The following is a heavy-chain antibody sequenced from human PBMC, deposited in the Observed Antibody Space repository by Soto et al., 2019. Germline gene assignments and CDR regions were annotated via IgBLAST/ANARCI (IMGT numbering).Heavy chain of an antibody. CDR2: INPNSGGA. CDR3: ARVGYSSSWYVVFDI. J-gene: IGHJ3*02. D-gene: IGHD6-13*01. CDR1: GYTFTGYY. V-gene: IGHV1-2*04. Sequence: ASVKVSCKASGYTFTGYYMHWVRQAPGQGLEWMGWINPNSGGANYAQKFQGWATMTRDTSISTAYMELSRLRSDDTAVYYCARVGYSSSWYVVFDIWGKGTMVTVSS.